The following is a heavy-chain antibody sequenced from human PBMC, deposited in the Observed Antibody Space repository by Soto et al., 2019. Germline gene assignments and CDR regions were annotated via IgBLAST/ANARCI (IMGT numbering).Heavy chain of an antibody. CDR3: ARDLRRLRGTLTHSGC. D-gene: IGHD2-15*01. CDR2: INPNSGGT. Sequence: DSVKVSCKASGYTFTGYYMHWVRQAPGQGLEWMGWINPNSGGTNYAQKFQGRVTMTRDTSISTAYMELSRLRSDDTAVYYCARDLRRLRGTLTHSGCWGRGSLVTVSS. CDR1: GYTFTGYY. V-gene: IGHV1-2*02. J-gene: IGHJ4*02.